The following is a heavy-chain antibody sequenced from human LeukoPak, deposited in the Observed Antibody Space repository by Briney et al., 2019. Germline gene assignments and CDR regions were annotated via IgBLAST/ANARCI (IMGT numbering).Heavy chain of an antibody. CDR1: GFTFSSYS. V-gene: IGHV3-21*01. D-gene: IGHD1-26*01. J-gene: IGHJ4*02. CDR2: ISSSSSYI. CDR3: ASRVGATDY. Sequence: KPGGSLRLSCAASGFTFSSYSMNWVRQAPGKGLEWVSSISSSSSYIYYADSVKGRLTISRDNAKNSLYLQMNSLRAEDTAVYYCASRVGATDYWGQGTLVTVSS.